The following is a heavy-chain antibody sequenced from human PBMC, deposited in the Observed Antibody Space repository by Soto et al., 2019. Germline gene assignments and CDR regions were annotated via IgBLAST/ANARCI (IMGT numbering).Heavy chain of an antibody. D-gene: IGHD6-19*01. CDR2: INPNSGGT. CDR3: ARDIISSGWSLVLGY. CDR1: GYTFTGCY. Sequence: GASVEVCCKASGYTFTGCYMHWVRQAPGQGLEWMGWINPNSGGTNYAQKFQGWVTMTRDTSISTAYMELSRLRSDDTAVYYCARDIISSGWSLVLGYWGQGTLVTVSS. V-gene: IGHV1-2*04. J-gene: IGHJ4*02.